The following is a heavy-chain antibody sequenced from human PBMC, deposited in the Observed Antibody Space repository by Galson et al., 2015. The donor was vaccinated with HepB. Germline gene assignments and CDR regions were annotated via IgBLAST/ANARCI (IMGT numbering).Heavy chain of an antibody. CDR3: AKYSVYELDY. V-gene: IGHV3-7*03. J-gene: IGHJ4*02. CDR2: IKRDGSEK. D-gene: IGHD5/OR15-5a*01. Sequence: SLRLSCAASGFTFNSYWVSWVRQAPGKGLEWVANIKRDGSEKYYVDSVKGRFTISRDNTKSSLYLQMNSLRAEDTAVYYCAKYSVYELDYWGQGTLVTVSS. CDR1: GFTFNSYW.